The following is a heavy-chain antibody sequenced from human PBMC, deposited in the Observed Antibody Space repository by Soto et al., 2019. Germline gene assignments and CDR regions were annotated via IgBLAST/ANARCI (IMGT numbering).Heavy chain of an antibody. V-gene: IGHV5-51*03. CDR3: VRLLGTVTAFDY. CDR2: VYPGDSDT. J-gene: IGHJ4*02. CDR1: GYTFSSYW. Sequence: EVQLVQSGAEAKKPGESLKISCKGSGYTFSSYWIGWVRQMPGEGLEWMGLVYPGDSDTRYSPSFQGQVTISADKSINTAYLQWSSLKASDTAMYYCVRLLGTVTAFDYWGQGILVTVSS. D-gene: IGHD4-17*01.